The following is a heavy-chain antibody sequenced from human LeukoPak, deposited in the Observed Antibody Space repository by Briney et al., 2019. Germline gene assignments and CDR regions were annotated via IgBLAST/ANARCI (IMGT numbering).Heavy chain of an antibody. J-gene: IGHJ6*03. D-gene: IGHD1-7*01. CDR2: ISGSGGST. CDR3: AKRRGLELTYYYHMDV. Sequence: GGSLRLSCAASGFTFSSYAMSWVRQAPGKGLEWVSAISGSGGSTYYADFVKGRFTISRDNSKNTLYLQMNSLRADDTAVYYCAKRRGLELTYYYHMDVWGKGTTVTVSS. V-gene: IGHV3-23*01. CDR1: GFTFSSYA.